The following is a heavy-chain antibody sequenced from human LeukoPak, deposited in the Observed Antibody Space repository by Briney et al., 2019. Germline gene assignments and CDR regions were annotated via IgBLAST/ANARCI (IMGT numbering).Heavy chain of an antibody. D-gene: IGHD6-19*01. CDR1: GYSISSGYT. CDR3: ARRGYSSGWYEVGAFDI. V-gene: IGHV4-38-2*02. CDR2: IYHSGST. Sequence: SETLSLTCTVSGYSISSGYTWGWIRQPPGKGLEWIGNIYHSGSTYYNPSLQSRVTISVDTSKNQFSLKLSSVTAADTAVYYCARRGYSSGWYEVGAFDIWGQGTMVTVSS. J-gene: IGHJ3*02.